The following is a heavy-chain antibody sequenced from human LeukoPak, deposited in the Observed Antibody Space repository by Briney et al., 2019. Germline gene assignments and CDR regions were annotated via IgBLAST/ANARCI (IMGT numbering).Heavy chain of an antibody. CDR2: IYSTGGK. CDR3: ARGSAGWFAFDY. J-gene: IGHJ4*02. V-gene: IGHV3-66*01. D-gene: IGHD6-19*01. CDR1: EFTVSTNY. Sequence: GGSLRLSCAASEFTVSTNYMTWVRQAPGKGLEWVSIIYSTGGKYYADSVKGRFTISRDNSKHTLYLQMNSLRGDDTAVYYCARGSAGWFAFDYWGQGILVTVSS.